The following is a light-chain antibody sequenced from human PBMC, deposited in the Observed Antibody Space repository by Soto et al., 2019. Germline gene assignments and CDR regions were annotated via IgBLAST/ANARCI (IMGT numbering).Light chain of an antibody. V-gene: IGLV2-8*01. Sequence: QSALTQPPSASGSPGQSVTISCTGTSSDVGAYNYVSWYQQHPGKAPKLMIYEVSKRPSGVPDRFSGSKSGNTASLTVSGLQAEDEADYYCSSYAGSGIYVFGTGTKVTVL. CDR2: EVS. CDR1: SSDVGAYNY. J-gene: IGLJ1*01. CDR3: SSYAGSGIYV.